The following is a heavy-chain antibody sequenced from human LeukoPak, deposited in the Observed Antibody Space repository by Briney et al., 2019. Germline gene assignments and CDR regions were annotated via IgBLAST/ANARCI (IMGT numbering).Heavy chain of an antibody. Sequence: GGSLRLSCAASGFTFSSYGMNWVRQAPGKGLEWLSYLSDTGNIHYAQSVKGRFTISRDNAKNSLYLQMDGLRAEDTAVYYCARRGDTPMIGDHWGQGILVTVAS. CDR1: GFTFSSYG. J-gene: IGHJ4*02. D-gene: IGHD5-18*01. CDR2: LSDTGNI. CDR3: ARRGDTPMIGDH. V-gene: IGHV3-48*01.